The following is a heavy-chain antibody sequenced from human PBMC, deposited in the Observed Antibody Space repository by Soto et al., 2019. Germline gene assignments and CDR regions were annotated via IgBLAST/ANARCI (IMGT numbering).Heavy chain of an antibody. CDR3: AKDAYGGGNYYYYGMDV. CDR2: MSHDGSSK. V-gene: IGHV3-30*18. J-gene: IGHJ6*02. CDR1: GFHFSSYG. Sequence: QVQLVESGGGVVQPGRSLRLTCVVSGFHFSSYGMHWVRQAPGKGLDWVAVMSHDGSSKYYADSVKGRFTIYRDNSKNTLYLQMNSVRAEDTAVYYCAKDAYGGGNYYYYGMDVWGQGTTVTVSS. D-gene: IGHD3-10*02.